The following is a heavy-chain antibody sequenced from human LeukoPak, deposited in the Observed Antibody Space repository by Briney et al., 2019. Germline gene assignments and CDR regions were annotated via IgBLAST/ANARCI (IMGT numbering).Heavy chain of an antibody. J-gene: IGHJ4*02. CDR2: IYTSGST. D-gene: IGHD3-10*01. CDR1: GDSISSGSYF. Sequence: SQTLSLTCTVSGDSISSGSYFWSWIRQPAGKGLEWIGRIYTSGSTNYNPSLESRVTMSVDTSKNQFSLKLSSVTAADTAVYYCARDLAYYGSGMAYWGQGTLVTVSS. CDR3: ARDLAYYGSGMAY. V-gene: IGHV4-61*02.